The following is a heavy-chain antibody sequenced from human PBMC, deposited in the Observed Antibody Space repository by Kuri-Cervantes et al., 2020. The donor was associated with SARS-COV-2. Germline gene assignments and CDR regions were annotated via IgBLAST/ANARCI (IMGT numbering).Heavy chain of an antibody. J-gene: IGHJ3*02. CDR2: INHSGST. Sequence: SQTLSLTCAVYGGSFSGYYWSWIRQPPGKGLEWIGEINHSGSTNYNPSLKSRVTISVDTSKNQFSLKLSSVTAADTAVYYCAQTGRNDAFDIWGQGTMVTVSS. CDR3: AQTGRNDAFDI. D-gene: IGHD1-1*01. V-gene: IGHV4-34*01. CDR1: GGSFSGYY.